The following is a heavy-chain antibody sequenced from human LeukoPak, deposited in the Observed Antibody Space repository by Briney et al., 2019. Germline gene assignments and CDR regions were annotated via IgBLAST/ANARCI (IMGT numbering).Heavy chain of an antibody. Sequence: SETLSLTRTVSGGSISSYYWSWIRQPPGKGLEWIGYIYYSGSTNYNPSLKSRVTISVDMSKNQFSLKLSSVTAADTAVYHCARHVSRGAPFDYWGQGTLVTVSS. D-gene: IGHD3-16*01. CDR1: GGSISSYY. CDR3: ARHVSRGAPFDY. CDR2: IYYSGST. J-gene: IGHJ4*02. V-gene: IGHV4-59*08.